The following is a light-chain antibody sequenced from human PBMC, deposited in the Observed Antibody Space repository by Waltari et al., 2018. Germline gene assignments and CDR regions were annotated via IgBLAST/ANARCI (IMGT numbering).Light chain of an antibody. CDR1: RLGDKV. J-gene: IGLJ3*02. CDR2: QDT. V-gene: IGLV3-1*01. Sequence: SCELTQPPSVSVSPGKTVSITCPGDRLGDKVASWYQQKPGQSPVMVIYQDTQRPSGIPERFSGSNSGNTATLTISGTQIMDEADYYCQTWDGSTAVFGGGTKVTVL. CDR3: QTWDGSTAV.